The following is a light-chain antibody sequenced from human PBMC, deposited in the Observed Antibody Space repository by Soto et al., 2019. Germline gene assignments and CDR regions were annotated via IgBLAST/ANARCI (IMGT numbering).Light chain of an antibody. CDR2: AAS. CDR3: QQANSFPIT. CDR1: QGIRSW. V-gene: IGKV1-12*01. J-gene: IGKJ5*01. Sequence: DIQMTQSPSSVSASVGDRVTITCRASQGIRSWLAWYQQKPGTAPKLLIYAASTLQSGVPSRFSGSGSGTDFTLTISSLQPDDFETYYCQQANSFPITFGQGTRLEIK.